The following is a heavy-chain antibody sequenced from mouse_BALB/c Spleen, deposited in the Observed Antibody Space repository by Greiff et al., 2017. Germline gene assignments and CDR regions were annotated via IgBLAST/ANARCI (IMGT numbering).Heavy chain of an antibody. D-gene: IGHD1-1*01. V-gene: IGHV2-6-7*01. Sequence: VKVVESGPGLVAPSQSLSITCTASGFSLTGYGVNWVRQPPGKGLEWLGMIWGDGSTDYNSALKSRLSISKDNSKSQVFLKMNSLQTDDTARYYCARGDGSSYYFDYWGQGTTLTVSS. CDR2: IWGDGST. CDR3: ARGDGSSYYFDY. J-gene: IGHJ2*01. CDR1: GFSLTGYG.